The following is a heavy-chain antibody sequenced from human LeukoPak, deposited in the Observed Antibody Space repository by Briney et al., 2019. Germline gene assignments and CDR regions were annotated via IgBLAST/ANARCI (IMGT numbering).Heavy chain of an antibody. CDR2: INHSGST. D-gene: IGHD6-19*01. CDR1: GGSFSGYY. Sequence: PSETLSLTCAVYGGSFSGYYWSWIRQPPGKGLEWIGEINHSGSTNYNPSLKSRVTISVDTSKNQFSLKLSFVTAADTAVYYCARGGPNSSGWYGRINWFDPWGQGTLVTVSS. CDR3: ARGGPNSSGWYGRINWFDP. J-gene: IGHJ5*02. V-gene: IGHV4-34*01.